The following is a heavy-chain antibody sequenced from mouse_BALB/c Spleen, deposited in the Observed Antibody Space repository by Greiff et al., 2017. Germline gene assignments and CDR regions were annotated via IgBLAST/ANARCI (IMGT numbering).Heavy chain of an antibody. CDR2: IWTGGGT. CDR1: GFSLTSYD. J-gene: IGHJ2*01. Sequence: LVESGPGLVAPSQSLSITCTVSGFSLTSYDISWIRQPPGKGLEWLGVIWTGGGTNYNSAFMSRLSISKDNSKSQVFLKMNSLQTDDTAIYYCVRGGYYGSFDYWGQGTTLTVSS. V-gene: IGHV2-9-2*01. D-gene: IGHD1-1*01. CDR3: VRGGYYGSFDY.